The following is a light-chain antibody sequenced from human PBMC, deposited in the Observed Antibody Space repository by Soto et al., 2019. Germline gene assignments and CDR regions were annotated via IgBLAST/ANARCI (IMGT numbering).Light chain of an antibody. V-gene: IGKV1-5*03. CDR2: KAS. CDR3: RHYNSYSES. CDR1: QTISSW. J-gene: IGKJ1*01. Sequence: DIQMSQSRSTLAGSKGDRVSSTCRASQTISSWLAWYQQKPGKAPKLLIYKASTLKSGVPSRFSVILSGTELTLTIRRLQPDDFATYSCRHYNSYSESFGQGTKVDIK.